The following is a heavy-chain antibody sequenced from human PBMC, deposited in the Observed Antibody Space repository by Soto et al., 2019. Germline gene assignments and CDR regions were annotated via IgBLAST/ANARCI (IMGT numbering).Heavy chain of an antibody. Sequence: GGSLRLSCAASGFTFSSYSMNWVRQAPGKGLEWVSSISSSSSYIYYADSVKGRFTTSRDNAKNSLYLQMNSLRAEDTAVYYCARDQTTSSGWYGSAFDIWGQGTMVTVSS. CDR3: ARDQTTSSGWYGSAFDI. D-gene: IGHD6-19*01. J-gene: IGHJ3*02. V-gene: IGHV3-21*01. CDR2: ISSSSSYI. CDR1: GFTFSSYS.